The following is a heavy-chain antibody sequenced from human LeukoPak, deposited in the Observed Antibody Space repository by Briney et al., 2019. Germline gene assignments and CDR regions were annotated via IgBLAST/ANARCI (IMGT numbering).Heavy chain of an antibody. Sequence: GGSLRLSCAVSGFTVSSNYMSWVRQPPGKGLEWISIIYETGNTKYADSVRDRFTISRDISKNTVYLQMQSLRAEDTAVYYCARLASRPFWGRGTKVTVSS. J-gene: IGHJ3*01. CDR3: ARLASRPF. CDR2: IYETGNT. V-gene: IGHV3-53*01. CDR1: GFTVSSNY.